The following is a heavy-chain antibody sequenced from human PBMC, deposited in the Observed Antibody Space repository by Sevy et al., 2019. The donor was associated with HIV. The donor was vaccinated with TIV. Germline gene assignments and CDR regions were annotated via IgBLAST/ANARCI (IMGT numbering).Heavy chain of an antibody. CDR2: IYYNAHI. D-gene: IGHD1-26*01. CDR3: AGENAWGRGYS. V-gene: IGHV4-59*08. CDR1: GGSITSLY. Sequence: SETLSLTCTVSGGSITSLYWNWIRQPPGKGREWIANIYYNAHINYNPSLKSRVPLSLDTSKNQFSLRLSSVTAADTAMYYCAGENAWGRGYSWGQGTLVTVSS. J-gene: IGHJ4*02.